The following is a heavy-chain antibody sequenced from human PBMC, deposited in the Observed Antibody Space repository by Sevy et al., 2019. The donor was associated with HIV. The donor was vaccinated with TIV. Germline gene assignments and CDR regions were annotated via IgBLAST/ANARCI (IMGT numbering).Heavy chain of an antibody. V-gene: IGHV6-1*01. CDR1: GDSVSSNSAA. CDR3: AREGQATVTIRYYYYYMDV. Sequence: SQTLSLTCAISGDSVSSNSAAWNWIRQSPSRGLEWLGRTYYRSKWYNDYAVSVKSRITINPDTSKKQFSLQLNSVTPEDTAVYYCAREGQATVTIRYYYYYMDVWGKGTTVTVSS. J-gene: IGHJ6*03. D-gene: IGHD4-17*01. CDR2: TYYRSKWYN.